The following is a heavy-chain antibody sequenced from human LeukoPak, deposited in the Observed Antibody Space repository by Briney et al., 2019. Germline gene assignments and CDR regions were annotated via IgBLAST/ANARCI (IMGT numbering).Heavy chain of an antibody. CDR3: ARGWCSSTNCYAACIQH. CDR2: IKQDGSET. Sequence: GGSLRLSCAGSGFTFSRHWMRWVGQARGKGLEGVANIKQDGSETYYVDSVKGRFTISRDNAQNSLYLQMNNLRAEDTAVYYCARGWCSSTNCYAACIQHWGQGTLVTVSS. V-gene: IGHV3-7*01. CDR1: GFTFSRHW. D-gene: IGHD2-2*01. J-gene: IGHJ1*01.